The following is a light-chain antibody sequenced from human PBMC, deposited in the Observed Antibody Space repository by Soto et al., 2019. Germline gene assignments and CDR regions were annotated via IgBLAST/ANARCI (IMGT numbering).Light chain of an antibody. J-gene: IGLJ1*01. V-gene: IGLV1-47*01. Sequence: QSALTQPPSGSGIPGQRGTISCSGSSSNIGSNYVYWYQQLPGTAPKLLIYRNNQRPSGVPDRFSGSKSGTSASLAISGLRSEDEADYYCAAWDDSLSGYVFGTGTKVTVL. CDR3: AAWDDSLSGYV. CDR1: SSNIGSNY. CDR2: RNN.